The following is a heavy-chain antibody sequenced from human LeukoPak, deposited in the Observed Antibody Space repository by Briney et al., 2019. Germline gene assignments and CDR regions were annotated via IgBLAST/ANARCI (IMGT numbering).Heavy chain of an antibody. Sequence: GGSLRLSCAPSGFTFSGAAIHWVRPSSGKGLEWVGQIDKKDKGYSTATAYAASVKGRFTISRDDSINTAYLQMKSLKTEDTALYYCTRDSGTYHWFDPWGRGTLVTVSS. V-gene: IGHV3-73*01. CDR3: TRDSGTYHWFDP. J-gene: IGHJ5*02. D-gene: IGHD1-26*01. CDR2: IDKKDKGYSTAT. CDR1: GFTFSGAA.